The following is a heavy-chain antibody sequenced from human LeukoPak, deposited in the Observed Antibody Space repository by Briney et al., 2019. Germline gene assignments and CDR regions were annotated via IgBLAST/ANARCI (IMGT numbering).Heavy chain of an antibody. J-gene: IGHJ2*01. CDR3: ARRAYYDSSGYSPTSGYFDL. Sequence: SETLSLTCTVFGGSIFSYYWNWIRQPPEKGLEWMGYIYPNGITNYSPSLRSRGSISIATSKNQISLRLTSVTAADTAIYYCARRAYYDSSGYSPTSGYFDLWGRGTLVTVSS. CDR2: IYPNGIT. CDR1: GGSIFSYY. V-gene: IGHV4-4*08. D-gene: IGHD3-22*01.